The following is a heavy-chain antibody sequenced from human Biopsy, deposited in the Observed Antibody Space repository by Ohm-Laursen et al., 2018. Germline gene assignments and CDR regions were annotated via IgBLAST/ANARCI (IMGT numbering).Heavy chain of an antibody. CDR1: GYTFTSYG. D-gene: IGHD2-2*01. Sequence: GASVKVSCKTSGYTFTSYGISWVRQAPGQGLEWMGWINTYNDNTNYAQKVQGRVTMTTDTSTSTAYMELRSLISDDTAVYYCARDYQPKIRTIHYYYYGMDVWGLGTTVTVSS. CDR3: ARDYQPKIRTIHYYYYGMDV. CDR2: INTYNDNT. V-gene: IGHV1-18*01. J-gene: IGHJ6*02.